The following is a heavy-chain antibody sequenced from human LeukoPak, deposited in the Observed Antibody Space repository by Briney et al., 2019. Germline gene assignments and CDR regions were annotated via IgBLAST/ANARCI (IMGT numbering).Heavy chain of an antibody. CDR2: MNPNSGGS. CDR3: ATRVVAGIPYYFDH. D-gene: IGHD6-19*01. CDR1: GYTFTGYY. V-gene: IGHV1-2*02. Sequence: GASVKVSCKTSGYTFTGYYMHWVRQAPGQGLEWMGWMNPNSGGSNYAQRFQGRVTMTRDTSIGTAYMELSSLRSDDTAVYYCATRVVAGIPYYFDHRGQGTLVTVSS. J-gene: IGHJ4*02.